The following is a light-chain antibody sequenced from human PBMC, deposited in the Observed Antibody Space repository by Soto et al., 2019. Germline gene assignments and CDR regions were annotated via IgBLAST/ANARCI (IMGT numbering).Light chain of an antibody. CDR2: DVS. CDR1: SSDVGGYNY. Sequence: QSALTQPASVSGSPGQSITISCTGTSSDVGGYNYVSWYQQHPGKAPKLMIYDVSNRPSGVSNRFSGSKSGNTASLTISGLQAEDEADYYCSSYTSSSNSRVFGGGTKLPVL. CDR3: SSYTSSSNSRV. V-gene: IGLV2-14*01. J-gene: IGLJ2*01.